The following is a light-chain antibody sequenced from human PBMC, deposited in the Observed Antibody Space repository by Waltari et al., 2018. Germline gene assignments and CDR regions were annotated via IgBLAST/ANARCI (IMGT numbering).Light chain of an antibody. Sequence: QSALTQPRAVSGSPAQSVTISCTGTRSYFGGYKYVSWYQQHPGNAPTLMISDVNERPSGLPDRFSGSKSGNTASLTISGLQAEDEGDYYCCSYAGGDTVVFGGGTKLTVL. J-gene: IGLJ2*01. CDR1: RSYFGGYKY. V-gene: IGLV2-11*01. CDR3: CSYAGGDTVV. CDR2: DVN.